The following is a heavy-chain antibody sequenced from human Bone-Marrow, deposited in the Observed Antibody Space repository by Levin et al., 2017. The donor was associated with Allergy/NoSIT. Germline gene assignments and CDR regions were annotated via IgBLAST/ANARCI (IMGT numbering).Heavy chain of an antibody. V-gene: IGHV3-48*02. CDR3: TRLDDFGDYGVDS. J-gene: IGHJ4*02. Sequence: GGSLRLSCAASGFSFGTYSMAWVRQAPGKGLEWISYISSGSDTIYYADSVRGRFTISRDNARSSLFLQMSSLRDDDTAVYYCTRLDDFGDYGVDSWGRGTLVSVSS. D-gene: IGHD4-17*01. CDR2: ISSGSDTI. CDR1: GFSFGTYS.